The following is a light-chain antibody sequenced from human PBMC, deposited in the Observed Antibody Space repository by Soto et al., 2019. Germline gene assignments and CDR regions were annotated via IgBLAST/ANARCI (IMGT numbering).Light chain of an antibody. CDR1: QSISSW. CDR3: QHYNTYPWT. CDR2: KAS. V-gene: IGKV1-5*03. Sequence: DIQMTQSPSTLSASVGDRVTVTCRASQSISSWLAWYQQKAGKAPKLLIYKASALESGVPSRFSGSGSGTEFTLTISSLEPEDFATYYCQHYNTYPWTFGQGTKVGIK. J-gene: IGKJ1*01.